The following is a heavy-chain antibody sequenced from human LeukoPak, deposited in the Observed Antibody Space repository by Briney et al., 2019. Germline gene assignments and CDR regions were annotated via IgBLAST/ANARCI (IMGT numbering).Heavy chain of an antibody. V-gene: IGHV4-59*12. J-gene: IGHJ6*03. CDR3: ARGNRGIAAARNYYYMDV. D-gene: IGHD6-13*01. CDR1: GGSISSYY. CDR2: IYYSGST. Sequence: SETLSLTCTVSGGSISSYYWSWIRQPPGKGLEWIGYIYYSGSTNYNPSLKSRVTISVDTSKNQFSLKLSSVTAADTAVYYCARGNRGIAAARNYYYMDVWGKGTTVTVSS.